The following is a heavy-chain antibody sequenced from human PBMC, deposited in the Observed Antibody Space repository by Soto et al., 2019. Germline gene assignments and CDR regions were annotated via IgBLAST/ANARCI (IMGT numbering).Heavy chain of an antibody. Sequence: EVELVETGGGLIQPGGSLRLSCAASGFTVSSNSMSWVRQAPGKGLEWVSLIYTDGGTYYGDSVKGRFTISRDTSKNTLSLQMTSLRADDTAVYYCARDNSILGAAFPYWGQGTLVTVSS. CDR1: GFTVSSNS. J-gene: IGHJ4*02. V-gene: IGHV3-53*02. CDR3: ARDNSILGAAFPY. CDR2: IYTDGGT. D-gene: IGHD2-21*02.